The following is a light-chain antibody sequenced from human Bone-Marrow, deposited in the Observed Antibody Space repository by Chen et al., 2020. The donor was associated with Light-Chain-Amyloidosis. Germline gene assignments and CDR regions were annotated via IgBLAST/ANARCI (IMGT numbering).Light chain of an antibody. CDR1: QSVSSNY. J-gene: IGKJ4*01. CDR2: AAS. V-gene: IGKV3-20*01. Sequence: EIVLTQSPGTLSLSPGERATLSCRASQSVSSNYLAWYQQKPGQAPNLLIYAASSRATGIPDRFSGRGSGTDFTLTISRLEPEDVAVYYCQQYGSSPLTFGGGTKVEIK. CDR3: QQYGSSPLT.